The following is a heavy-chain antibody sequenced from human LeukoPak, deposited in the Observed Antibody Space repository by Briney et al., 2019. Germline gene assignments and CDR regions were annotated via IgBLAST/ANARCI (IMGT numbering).Heavy chain of an antibody. CDR2: ISGST. D-gene: IGHD3-10*01. J-gene: IGHJ3*02. CDR1: GGSISSYY. Sequence: SETLSLTCTVSGGSISSYYWTWIRQPPGKGLEWIGYISGSTNYNSSLKSRVTISLDTSKNQFSLKLTSVTAADTVVYYCARSRNYYSYDAFDIWGQGTMVTASS. V-gene: IGHV4-59*01. CDR3: ARSRNYYSYDAFDI.